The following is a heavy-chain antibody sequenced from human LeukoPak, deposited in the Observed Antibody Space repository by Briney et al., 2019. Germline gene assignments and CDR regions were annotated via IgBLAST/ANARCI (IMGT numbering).Heavy chain of an antibody. Sequence: GGSLRLSCAASGFTFSSYAMHWVRQAPGKGLEWVAVISYDGSNKYYADSVKGRFTISRDNSKNTLYLQMNSLRAEDTAVYYCARGSLVVVISIDYWGQGTLVTVSS. CDR2: ISYDGSNK. V-gene: IGHV3-30-3*01. D-gene: IGHD3-22*01. CDR1: GFTFSSYA. CDR3: ARGSLVVVISIDY. J-gene: IGHJ4*02.